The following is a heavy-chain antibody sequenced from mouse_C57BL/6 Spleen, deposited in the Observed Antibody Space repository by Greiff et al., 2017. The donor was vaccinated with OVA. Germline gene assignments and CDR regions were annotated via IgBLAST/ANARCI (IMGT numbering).Heavy chain of an antibody. CDR1: GYTFTSYW. J-gene: IGHJ2*01. V-gene: IGHV1-55*01. D-gene: IGHD1-1*02. CDR2: IYPGSGST. Sequence: QVQLQQPGAELVKPGASVKMSCKASGYTFTSYWITWVKQRPGQGLEWIGDIYPGSGSTNYNEKLKSKATLTVDQSSSTAYMQLSSLTSEDSAVYYCARWWDDWGQGTTLTVSS. CDR3: ARWWDD.